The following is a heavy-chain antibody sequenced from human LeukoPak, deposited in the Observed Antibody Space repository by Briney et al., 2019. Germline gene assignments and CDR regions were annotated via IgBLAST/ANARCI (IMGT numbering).Heavy chain of an antibody. D-gene: IGHD6-19*01. CDR2: ISSNGGST. J-gene: IGHJ6*02. Sequence: GGSLRLSCAASGFTFSSYAMHWVRQAPGKGLEYVSAISSNGGSTYYANSVKGRFTISRDNSKNTLYLQMGSLRAEDMAVYYCARLPGIAVAGVPGNYYYGMDVWGQGTTVTVSS. V-gene: IGHV3-64*01. CDR1: GFTFSSYA. CDR3: ARLPGIAVAGVPGNYYYGMDV.